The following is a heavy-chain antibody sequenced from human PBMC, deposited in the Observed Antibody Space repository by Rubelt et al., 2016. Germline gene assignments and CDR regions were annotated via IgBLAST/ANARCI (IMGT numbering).Heavy chain of an antibody. CDR3: ATSPKLEDAFDI. V-gene: IGHV4-39*07. CDR1: GYSISSSTYY. Sequence: QVRLQESGPGLVKPSETLSLTCSVSGYSISSSTYYWGWIRQPPGKGLEWIGSIYYSGTTYYNPSLKSRLTITVDTSKNQFSLKLSSGTAADTAVDYGATSPKLEDAFDIWGQGTMVTVSS. D-gene: IGHD3-10*01. J-gene: IGHJ3*02. CDR2: IYYSGTT.